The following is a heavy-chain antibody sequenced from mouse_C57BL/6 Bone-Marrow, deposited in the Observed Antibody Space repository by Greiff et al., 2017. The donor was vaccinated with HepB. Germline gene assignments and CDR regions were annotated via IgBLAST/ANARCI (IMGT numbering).Heavy chain of an antibody. CDR3: ARAAYGSSYRWYFDV. CDR1: GFTFSSYA. Sequence: EVKLMESGGGLVQPGGSLKLSCAASGFTFSSYAMSWVRQTPEKRLEWVATISDGGSYTYYPDNVKGRFTISRDNAKNNLYLQMSHLKSEDTAMYYCARAAYGSSYRWYFDVWGTGTTVTVSS. D-gene: IGHD1-1*01. J-gene: IGHJ1*03. V-gene: IGHV5-4*03. CDR2: ISDGGSYT.